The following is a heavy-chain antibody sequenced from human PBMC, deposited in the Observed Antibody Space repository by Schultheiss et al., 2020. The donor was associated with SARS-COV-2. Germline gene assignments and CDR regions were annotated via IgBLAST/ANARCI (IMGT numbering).Heavy chain of an antibody. V-gene: IGHV4-59*08. CDR3: ARGETVAPRAFDI. Sequence: SETLSLTCTVSGGSISSYYWSWIRQPAGKGLEWIGYIYYSGSTNYNPSLKSRVTISVDTSKNQFSLKLSSVTAADTAVYYCARGETVAPRAFDIWGQGTMVTVSS. D-gene: IGHD4-23*01. CDR1: GGSISSYY. CDR2: IYYSGST. J-gene: IGHJ3*02.